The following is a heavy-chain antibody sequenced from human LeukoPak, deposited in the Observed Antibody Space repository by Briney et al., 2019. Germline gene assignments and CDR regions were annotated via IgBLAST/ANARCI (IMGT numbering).Heavy chain of an antibody. CDR2: IYHSGST. J-gene: IGHJ4*02. Sequence: SETLSLTCAVSGGSISSGGYSWSWIRQPPGKGLEWIGYIYHSGSTYYNPSLKSRVTISVDRSKNQFSLKLSSVTAADTAVYYCARFVAWYFDYWGQGTLVTVSP. CDR1: GGSISSGGYS. V-gene: IGHV4-30-2*01. CDR3: ARFVAWYFDY.